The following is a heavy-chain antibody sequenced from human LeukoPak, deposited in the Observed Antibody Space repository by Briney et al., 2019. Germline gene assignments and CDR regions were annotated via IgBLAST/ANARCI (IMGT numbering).Heavy chain of an antibody. CDR2: ISGSGDGT. Sequence: GGSLRLSCAASGFTFNSQGMTWVRQAPGKGREWVSAISGSGDGTFYADSVKGRFTISRDNSRNTLYLQMNSLRAEDTAVYYCASLSGSGSNNWLDPWGQGTLVTVSS. V-gene: IGHV3-23*01. D-gene: IGHD3-10*01. CDR3: ASLSGSGSNNWLDP. J-gene: IGHJ5*02. CDR1: GFTFNSQG.